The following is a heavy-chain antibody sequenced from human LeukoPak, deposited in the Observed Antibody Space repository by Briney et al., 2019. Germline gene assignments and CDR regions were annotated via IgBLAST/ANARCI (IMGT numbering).Heavy chain of an antibody. CDR1: GYTFTSYG. Sequence: GASVKVSCKASGYTFTSYGISWVRQAPGQGLEWMGWISAYNGNTNYAQKLQGRVTMTTDTSTSTAYMELRSLRSDDTAVYYCARVTTVTTGGGLSLFVGGYKLDYWGQGPWSPSPQ. J-gene: IGHJ4*02. V-gene: IGHV1-18*01. D-gene: IGHD4-17*01. CDR3: ARVTTVTTGGGLSLFVGGYKLDY. CDR2: ISAYNGNT.